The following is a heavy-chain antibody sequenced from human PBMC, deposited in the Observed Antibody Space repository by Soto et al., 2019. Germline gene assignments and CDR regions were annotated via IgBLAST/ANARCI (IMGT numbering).Heavy chain of an antibody. V-gene: IGHV1-18*01. J-gene: IGHJ3*02. CDR2: ISAYNGNT. CDR3: ARDTPQWGELDAFDI. Sequence: ASVKVSCKASGYTFTSYGISWVRQAPGQGLEWMGWISAYNGNTNYAQKLQGRVTMTTDTSTSTAYKELRSLRSDDTAVYYCARDTPQWGELDAFDIWGQGTMVTVSS. D-gene: IGHD1-26*01. CDR1: GYTFTSYG.